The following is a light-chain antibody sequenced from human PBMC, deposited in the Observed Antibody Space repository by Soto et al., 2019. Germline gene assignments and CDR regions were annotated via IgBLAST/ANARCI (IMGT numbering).Light chain of an antibody. CDR3: QQYSASPRT. CDR1: QSISSSY. CDR2: GAS. Sequence: IVLTQSPGTLSLSPGERATLSCRASQSISSSYLAWYQQKPGQAPRPLIYGASNRATAIPDRFSGSGSGTDFTLTISRLEPEDFAVYYCQQYSASPRTFGQGTKVEIK. V-gene: IGKV3-20*01. J-gene: IGKJ1*01.